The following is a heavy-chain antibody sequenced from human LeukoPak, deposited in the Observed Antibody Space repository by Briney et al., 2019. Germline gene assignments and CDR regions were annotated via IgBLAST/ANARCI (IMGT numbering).Heavy chain of an antibody. J-gene: IGHJ4*02. D-gene: IGHD2-2*02. CDR2: ISYDGSNK. CDR1: RFTFSSYA. Sequence: GRSLRLSCAASRFTFSSYAMHWVRQAPGKGLEWVAVISYDGSNKYYADSVKGRFTISRDNSKNTLYLQMNSLRAEDTAVYYCATSSYTGFDYWGQGTLVTVSS. CDR3: ATSSYTGFDY. V-gene: IGHV3-30-3*01.